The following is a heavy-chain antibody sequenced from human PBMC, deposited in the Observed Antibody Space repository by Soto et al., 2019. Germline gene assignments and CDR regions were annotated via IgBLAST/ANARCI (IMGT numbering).Heavy chain of an antibody. J-gene: IGHJ4*02. CDR1: GFTFSTYA. D-gene: IGHD3-3*01. CDR2: FSGSGGST. V-gene: IGHV3-23*01. Sequence: EVQLLESGGGLVQPGGSPRLSCAASGFTFSTYAMSWVRQAPGKGLEWVSSFSGSGGSTYYADSVKGRFTISRDNSKNTLYLRMDSLRAEDTAVYYCAKDGSYYDFDYWGQGTLVTVSS. CDR3: AKDGSYYDFDY.